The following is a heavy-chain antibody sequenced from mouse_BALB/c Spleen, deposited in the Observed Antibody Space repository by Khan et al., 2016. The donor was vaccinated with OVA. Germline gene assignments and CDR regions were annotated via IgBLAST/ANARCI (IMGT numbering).Heavy chain of an antibody. V-gene: IGHV3-5*02. CDR2: LYYSGTT. CDR3: ARDRSGFDSYYFDY. Sequence: VQLQESGPGLVKPSQTVSLTCTVTGISITTGNYRWSWIRQFPGNKLEWIGYLYYSGTTTYNPSLTSRTTITRDTSKNQFFLEMNSLTAEDTATYDCARDRSGFDSYYFDYWGQGTTLTVSS. D-gene: IGHD2-2*01. CDR1: GISITTGNYR. J-gene: IGHJ2*01.